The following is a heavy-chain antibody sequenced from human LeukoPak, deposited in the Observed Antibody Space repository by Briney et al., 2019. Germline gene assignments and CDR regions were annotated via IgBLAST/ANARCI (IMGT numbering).Heavy chain of an antibody. Sequence: GGSLRLSCAASGFTFSSYAMHWVRQAPGKGREWVAVISYDGSNKYYADSVKGRFTISRDNSKNTLYLQMNSLRAEDTAVYYCATGGAFDIWGHGTMVTVSS. D-gene: IGHD3-16*01. CDR2: ISYDGSNK. CDR3: ATGGAFDI. V-gene: IGHV3-30*01. CDR1: GFTFSSYA. J-gene: IGHJ3*02.